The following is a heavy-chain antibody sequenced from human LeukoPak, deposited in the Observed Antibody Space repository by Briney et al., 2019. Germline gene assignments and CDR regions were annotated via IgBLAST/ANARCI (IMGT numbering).Heavy chain of an antibody. CDR2: ISWNSGSI. CDR1: GFTFDDYA. Sequence: GGSLRLSCAASGFTFDDYAMHWVRQAPGKGLEWVSGISWNSGSIGYADSVKGRFTISRDNAKNSLYLQMNSLRAEDMALYYCAKGGVVPAAGEYYFDYWGQGTLVTVSS. CDR3: AKGGVVPAAGEYYFDY. D-gene: IGHD2-2*01. V-gene: IGHV3-9*03. J-gene: IGHJ4*02.